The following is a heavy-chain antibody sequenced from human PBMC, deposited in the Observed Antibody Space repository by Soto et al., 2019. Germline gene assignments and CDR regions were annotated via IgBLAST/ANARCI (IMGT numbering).Heavy chain of an antibody. D-gene: IGHD1-26*01. J-gene: IGHJ4*02. V-gene: IGHV1-2*02. Sequence: ASVKVSCKNSGYTFGPYYFHWARRAPGRGFQWLGWINPSNEITTFSEFFQGRITMTRDTSTNTVHMELNRLTSDDTAVYYCMRGGWGDSPIDYWGQGTQVTGSS. CDR3: MRGGWGDSPIDY. CDR2: INPSNEIT. CDR1: GYTFGPYY.